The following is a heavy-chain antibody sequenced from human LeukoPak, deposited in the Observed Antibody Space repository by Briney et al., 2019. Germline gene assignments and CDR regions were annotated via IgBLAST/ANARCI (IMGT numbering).Heavy chain of an antibody. CDR3: AAADYYDSSGYYPYAFHI. D-gene: IGHD3-22*01. V-gene: IGHV1-58*02. CDR1: GFTFTRSA. J-gene: IGHJ3*02. Sequence: GTSVKVPCKASGFTFTRSAMQWVRQARGQRLEWIGWIVVGSGNTNYAQTFQERVTITRDMSTSTAYMELSSLRSEDTAVYYCAAADYYDSSGYYPYAFHIWGQGTMVTVSS. CDR2: IVVGSGNT.